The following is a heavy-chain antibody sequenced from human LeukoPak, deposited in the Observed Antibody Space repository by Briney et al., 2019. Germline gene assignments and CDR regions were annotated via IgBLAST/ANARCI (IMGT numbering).Heavy chain of an antibody. Sequence: GGSLRLSCAASGFTFDDYAMHWVQQAPGKGLEWVSGISWNSGSIGYADSVKGRFTISRDNAKNSLYLQMNSLRAEDTALYYCAKDITRDDSSGYLPNDAFDIWGQGTMVTVSS. V-gene: IGHV3-9*01. J-gene: IGHJ3*02. CDR1: GFTFDDYA. CDR3: AKDITRDDSSGYLPNDAFDI. D-gene: IGHD3-22*01. CDR2: ISWNSGSI.